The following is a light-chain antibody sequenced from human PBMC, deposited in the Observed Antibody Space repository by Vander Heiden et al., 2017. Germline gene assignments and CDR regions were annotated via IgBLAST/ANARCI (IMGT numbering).Light chain of an antibody. CDR3: AAWDDSLNVHYV. CDR2: SNN. V-gene: IGLV1-44*01. J-gene: IGLJ1*01. Sequence: QSVPTQPPPASGTPGPRATIACSGSSSNIGGNTVNWYQQLPGTAPKLLIYSNNQRPSGVADRFSGSKSGTSASLAISGRQSEDEADYYGAAWDDSLNVHYVFGTGTKVTVL. CDR1: SSNIGGNT.